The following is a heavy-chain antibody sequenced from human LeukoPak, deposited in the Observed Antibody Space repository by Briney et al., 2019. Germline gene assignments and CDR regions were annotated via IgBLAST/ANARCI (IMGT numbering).Heavy chain of an antibody. CDR2: IYTSETT. CDR1: GASINSYY. D-gene: IGHD6-19*01. Sequence: SETLSLTCTVSGASINSYYWSWIRQPPGKGLEWIGYIYTSETTKYNPSLRSRVSISIDTSKNQFSLRRSSMTAADTAVYYCARHRSPSSLSYFDIWGQGTLVIVSS. J-gene: IGHJ4*02. V-gene: IGHV4-4*09. CDR3: ARHRSPSSLSYFDI.